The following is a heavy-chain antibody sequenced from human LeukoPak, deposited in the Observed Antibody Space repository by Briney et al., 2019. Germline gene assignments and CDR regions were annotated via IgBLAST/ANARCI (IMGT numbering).Heavy chain of an antibody. Sequence: GRSLRLSCAASGFTFSSYGMHWVRQAPGKGLEWVAVIWYDGSNEYYADSVKGRFTIPRDNSQNTLYLQMNSLRVEDTAVYYCAKDTGLVGATRYYFDYWGQGTLVTVSS. V-gene: IGHV3-33*06. CDR1: GFTFSSYG. J-gene: IGHJ4*02. CDR2: IWYDGSNE. CDR3: AKDTGLVGATRYYFDY. D-gene: IGHD1-26*01.